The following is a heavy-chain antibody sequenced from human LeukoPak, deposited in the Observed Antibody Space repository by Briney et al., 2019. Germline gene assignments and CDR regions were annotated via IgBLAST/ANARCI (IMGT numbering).Heavy chain of an antibody. J-gene: IGHJ3*02. CDR1: GGSISSSSYY. D-gene: IGHD2-8*01. V-gene: IGHV4-39*01. CDR2: INHSGST. Sequence: PSETLSLTCTVSGGSISSSSYYWGWIRQPPGKGLEWIGEINHSGSTNYNPSLKSRVTISVDTSKNQFSLKLSSVTAADTAVYYCARTGDIVLMVYAIAAFDIWGQGTMVTVSS. CDR3: ARTGDIVLMVYAIAAFDI.